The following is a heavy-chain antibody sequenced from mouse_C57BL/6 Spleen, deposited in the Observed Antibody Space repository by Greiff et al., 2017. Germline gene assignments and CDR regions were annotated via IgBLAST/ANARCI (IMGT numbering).Heavy chain of an antibody. Sequence: QVQLQQPGAELVKPGASVKLSCKASGYTFTSYWMQWVKQRPGQGLEWIGEIDPSDSYTNYNQKFKGKATLTVATSSSTAYMQLSSLTSEDSAVXYCARSGLDGNYEGVGYWGQGTLVTVSA. V-gene: IGHV1-50*01. D-gene: IGHD2-1*01. CDR1: GYTFTSYW. CDR2: IDPSDSYT. J-gene: IGHJ3*01. CDR3: ARSGLDGNYEGVGY.